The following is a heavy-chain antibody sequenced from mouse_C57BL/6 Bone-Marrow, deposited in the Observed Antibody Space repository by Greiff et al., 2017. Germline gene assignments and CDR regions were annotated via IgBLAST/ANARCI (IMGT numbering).Heavy chain of an antibody. CDR1: GFNINDYY. J-gene: IGHJ2*01. CDR2: IDPEDGET. V-gene: IGHV14-2*01. CDR3: AHITTVVDPDY. Sequence: EVQLQQSGAELVKPGASVKLSCTASGFNINDYYMHWVKQRTEQCLEWIGRIDPEDGETKYAPKFQGKATLTADTSSNTAYLQLSSLTSEYTAVYYCAHITTVVDPDYWGEGTTLTVSS. D-gene: IGHD1-1*01.